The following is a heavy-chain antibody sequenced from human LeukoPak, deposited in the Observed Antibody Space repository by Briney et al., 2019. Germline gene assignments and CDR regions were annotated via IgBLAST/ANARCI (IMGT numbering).Heavy chain of an antibody. CDR1: SRSISGRYY. V-gene: IGHV4-4*07. Sequence: KPSETLSLTYTVSSRSISGRYYWSWIRQPAGKGLEWIGRIYASGSTSYDPSLRSRVTISVDKSNNQFSLMVTSVTAADTAVYYCARGKQNAVDYWGQGILVTVSS. D-gene: IGHD1-1*01. CDR3: ARGKQNAVDY. J-gene: IGHJ4*02. CDR2: IYASGST.